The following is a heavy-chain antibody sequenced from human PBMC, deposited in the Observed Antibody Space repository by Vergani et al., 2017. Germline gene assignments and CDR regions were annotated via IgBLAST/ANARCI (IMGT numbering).Heavy chain of an antibody. V-gene: IGHV5-10-1*01. J-gene: IGHJ3*02. CDR1: GYSFTSYW. D-gene: IGHD5-24*01. CDR3: ARVPVEMATIRDAFDI. Sequence: EVQLVQSGAEVKKPGESLRISCKGSGYSFTSYWISWVRQMPGKGLEWMGRIDPSDSYTNYSPSFQGHVTTSADKSISTAYLQWSSLKASDTAMYYCARVPVEMATIRDAFDIWGQGTMVTVSS. CDR2: IDPSDSYT.